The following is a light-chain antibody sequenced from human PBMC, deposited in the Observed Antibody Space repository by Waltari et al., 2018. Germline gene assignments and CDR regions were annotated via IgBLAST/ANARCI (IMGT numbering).Light chain of an antibody. CDR1: SSDAGGYNY. J-gene: IGLJ2*01. CDR2: DVS. V-gene: IGLV2-14*03. CDR3: SSDTSSSTL. Sequence: QSALTQPASVSVSPGQSITLSCTGTSSDAGGYNYVSWYHQHPGHAPKLMIYDVSNRPLGVSNRFSGSESGNTASLSSSELEAEDDADCDCSSDTSSSTLFGGGTKLTVL.